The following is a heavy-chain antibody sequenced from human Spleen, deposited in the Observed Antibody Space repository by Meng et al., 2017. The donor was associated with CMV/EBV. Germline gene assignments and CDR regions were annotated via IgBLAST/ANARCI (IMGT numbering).Heavy chain of an antibody. V-gene: IGHV3-21*01. CDR2: ISFSSSYS. J-gene: IGHJ5*02. CDR3: ARDRDYSNREGFDP. CDR1: GFTFSSYS. D-gene: IGHD4-11*01. Sequence: ASGFTFSSYSMNWVRQAPGKGLEWVSSISFSSSYSHYADSVKGRFTISRDNAKNSLYLQMNTLRAEDTAVYYCARDRDYSNREGFDPWGQGTLVTVSS.